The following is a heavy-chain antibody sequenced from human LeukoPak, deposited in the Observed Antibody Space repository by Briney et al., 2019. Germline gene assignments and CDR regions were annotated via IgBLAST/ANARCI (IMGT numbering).Heavy chain of an antibody. D-gene: IGHD2-2*01. J-gene: IGHJ4*02. CDR2: ISGSGGNT. Sequence: GGSLRLSCAASGFTFSSYAMSWVRQAPGKGLEWVSAISGSGGNTCSADSVKGRFSISRDSSKNTLFLQMNSLRAEDAAVYYCAIDSRSTWHFDYWGQGTLVTVSS. CDR1: GFTFSSYA. V-gene: IGHV3-23*01. CDR3: AIDSRSTWHFDY.